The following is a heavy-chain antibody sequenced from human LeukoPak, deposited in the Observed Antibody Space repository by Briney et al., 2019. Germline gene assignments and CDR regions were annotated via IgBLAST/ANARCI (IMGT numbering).Heavy chain of an antibody. CDR3: AREVGAVAGFSTEIGDY. Sequence: GASVKVSCKASGYTFTSYAMHWVRQAPGQRLEWMGWINAGNGNTKYSQKFQGRVTITRDTSASTAYMELSSLRSEDTAVYYCAREVGAVAGFSTEIGDYWGQGTLVTVSS. CDR2: INAGNGNT. J-gene: IGHJ4*02. V-gene: IGHV1-3*01. D-gene: IGHD6-19*01. CDR1: GYTFTSYA.